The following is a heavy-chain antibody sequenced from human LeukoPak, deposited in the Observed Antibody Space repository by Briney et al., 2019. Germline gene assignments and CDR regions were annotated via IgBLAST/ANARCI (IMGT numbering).Heavy chain of an antibody. D-gene: IGHD1-26*01. CDR3: ARVVRGSISH. Sequence: GGSLRLSCAASGFTVSSNYMSWVRQAPGKGLEWVSVIYSGGSTYYEDSVKGRFTISRDNSKNTLYLQMNSLRAEDTAVYYCARVVRGSISHWGQGTLVTVSP. CDR2: IYSGGST. V-gene: IGHV3-66*02. CDR1: GFTVSSNY. J-gene: IGHJ4*02.